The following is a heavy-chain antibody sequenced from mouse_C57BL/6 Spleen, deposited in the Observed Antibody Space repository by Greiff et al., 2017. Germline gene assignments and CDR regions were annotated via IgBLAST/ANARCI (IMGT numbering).Heavy chain of an antibody. J-gene: IGHJ2*01. CDR2: IDPSDSET. CDR1: GYTFTSYW. CDR3: AREEYFDY. Sequence: QVQLQQPGTELVKPGASVKLSCKASGYTFTSYWMHWVKQRPIQGLEWIGNIDPSDSETHYNQKFKDKATLTVDESSSTAYMQLSSLTSEDSAVYYCAREEYFDYWGQGTTLTVSS. V-gene: IGHV1-52*01.